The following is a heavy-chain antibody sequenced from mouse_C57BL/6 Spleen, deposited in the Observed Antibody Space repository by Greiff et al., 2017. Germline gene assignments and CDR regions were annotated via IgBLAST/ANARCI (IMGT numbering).Heavy chain of an antibody. V-gene: IGHV5-6*01. CDR2: ISSGGSYT. CDR1: GFTFSSYG. Sequence: EVKLVESGGDLVKPGGSLKLSCAASGFTFSSYGMSWVRQTPDKRLEWVATISSGGSYTYYPDSVKGRFTISRDNAKNTLYLQMSSLQSEDTAMYYCARHADGSSTGYFDVWGTGTTVTVSS. D-gene: IGHD1-1*01. CDR3: ARHADGSSTGYFDV. J-gene: IGHJ1*03.